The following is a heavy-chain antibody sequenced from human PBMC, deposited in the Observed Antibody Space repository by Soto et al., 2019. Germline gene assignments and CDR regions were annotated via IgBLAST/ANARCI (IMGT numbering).Heavy chain of an antibody. V-gene: IGHV3-15*01. Sequence: EVQLVESGGGLVKPGGSLRLSCAASGFAFNNAWMIWDRQAPGKGLEWVGRIKSNTDGGATAYAAPVKGRFTISRDDSKNTLYLQMNSLKTEDTALYYCTTGLFDYWGQGTLVTVSS. CDR3: TTGLFDY. J-gene: IGHJ4*02. D-gene: IGHD5-12*01. CDR2: IKSNTDGGAT. CDR1: GFAFNNAW.